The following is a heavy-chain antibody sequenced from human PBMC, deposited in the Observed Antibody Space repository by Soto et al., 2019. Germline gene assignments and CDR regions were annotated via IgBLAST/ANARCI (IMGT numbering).Heavy chain of an antibody. V-gene: IGHV4-61*01. CDR3: ARSDGRY. J-gene: IGHJ4*02. CDR1: GGSVSSGSYC. Sequence: SETLSLTCTVSGGSVSSGSYCWSRIRQPPGKGLEWIGYIYYSGSTNYNPSLKSRVTISVDTSKNQFSLKLSSVTAADTAVYYCARSDGRYWGQGTLVTVSS. CDR2: IYYSGST.